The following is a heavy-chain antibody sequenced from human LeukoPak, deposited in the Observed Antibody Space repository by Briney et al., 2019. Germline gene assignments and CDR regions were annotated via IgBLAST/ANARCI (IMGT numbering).Heavy chain of an antibody. V-gene: IGHV3-23*01. CDR3: AKVPSSWDYYYYYMDV. CDR2: ISGSGGST. J-gene: IGHJ6*03. D-gene: IGHD6-13*01. Sequence: GGSLRLSCAASGFPFSSYAMSWVRQAPGKGLEWVSAISGSGGSTYYADSVKGRFTISRDNSKNTLYLQMNSLRAEDTAVYYCAKVPSSWDYYYYYMDVWGKGTTVTVSS. CDR1: GFPFSSYA.